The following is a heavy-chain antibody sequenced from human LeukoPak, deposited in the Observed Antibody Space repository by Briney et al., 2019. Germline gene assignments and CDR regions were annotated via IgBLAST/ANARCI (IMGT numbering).Heavy chain of an antibody. V-gene: IGHV4-39*07. Sequence: PSETLSLTCTVSGGSISDSIYYWGWIRQPPGMGLEWIASIFYSGGTYYNPSLKSRVTISVDTSKNQFSLKLTSLTAADTAIYYCARIHYDAFDVWGQGTMVTVSS. J-gene: IGHJ3*01. CDR3: ARIHYDAFDV. CDR1: GGSISDSIYY. CDR2: IFYSGGT.